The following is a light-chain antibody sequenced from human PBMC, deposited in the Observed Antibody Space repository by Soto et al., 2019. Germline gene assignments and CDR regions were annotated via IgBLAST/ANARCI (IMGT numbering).Light chain of an antibody. CDR2: ASS. V-gene: IGKV1-12*01. CDR1: QGISSW. CDR3: QQRSNWPRGT. Sequence: DIHMTQSPSSVSASVGDRVTITCRASQGISSWLAWYQQKPGKAPNLLIYASSSLQSGVPSRFSGSGSGTDFTLTISSLEPEDFAVYYCQQRSNWPRGTFGQGTKVEIK. J-gene: IGKJ1*01.